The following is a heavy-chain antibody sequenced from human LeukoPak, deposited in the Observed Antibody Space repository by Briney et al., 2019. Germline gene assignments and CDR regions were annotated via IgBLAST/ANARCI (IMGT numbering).Heavy chain of an antibody. J-gene: IGHJ4*02. CDR1: GETFSGYY. CDR2: IFYIGST. CDR3: ASSGYGNTFDY. V-gene: IGHV4-59*08. D-gene: IGHD5-18*01. Sequence: PSETLSLTCAVYGETFSGYYWSWIRQPPGKGLEWIGYIFYIGSTNYNPSLKSRVTISVDTSKNQFSLKLSSVTAADTAVYYCASSGYGNTFDYWGQGTLVTVSS.